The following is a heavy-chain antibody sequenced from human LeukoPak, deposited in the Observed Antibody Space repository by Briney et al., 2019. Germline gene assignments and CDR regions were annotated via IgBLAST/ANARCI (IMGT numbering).Heavy chain of an antibody. V-gene: IGHV4-4*07. D-gene: IGHD6-13*01. CDR2: IYTSGST. J-gene: IGHJ6*03. CDR3: ARDRGRGAGSYYYYMDV. Sequence: SETLSLTCAVSGGSISSYYWSWIRQPAGKGLEWIGRIYTSGSTNYNPSLKSRVTMSVDTSKNQFSLKLSSVTAADTAVYYCARDRGRGAGSYYYYMDVWGKGTTVTVSS. CDR1: GGSISSYY.